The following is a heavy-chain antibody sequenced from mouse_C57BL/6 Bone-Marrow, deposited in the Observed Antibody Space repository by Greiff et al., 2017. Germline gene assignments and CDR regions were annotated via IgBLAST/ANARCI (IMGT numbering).Heavy chain of an antibody. D-gene: IGHD2-1*01. CDR2: IDPENGDP. CDR1: GFNIKDDY. CDR3: TIYYGNPFDY. Sequence: VQLQQSGAELVRPGASVKLSCTASGFNIKDDYMHWVKQRPEQGLEWIGWIDPENGDPEYASKFQGKATITADTSSNTAYLQLSSLTSEDTAVYYCTIYYGNPFDYWGQGTTLTVSS. J-gene: IGHJ2*01. V-gene: IGHV14-4*01.